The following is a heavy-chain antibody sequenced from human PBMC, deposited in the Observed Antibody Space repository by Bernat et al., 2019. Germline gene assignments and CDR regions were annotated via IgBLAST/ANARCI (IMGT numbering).Heavy chain of an antibody. CDR1: GGSISSYY. Sequence: QVQLQESGPGLVKPSETLSLTCTVSGGSISSYYWSWIRQPPGKGLEWIGYIYYSGSTNYNPSLKSRVTISVDTSKNQFSLKLSSVTAADTAVYYCARSDYSSSWSVGYWGQGTLVTVSS. J-gene: IGHJ4*02. CDR3: ARSDYSSSWSVGY. D-gene: IGHD6-13*01. CDR2: IYYSGST. V-gene: IGHV4-59*01.